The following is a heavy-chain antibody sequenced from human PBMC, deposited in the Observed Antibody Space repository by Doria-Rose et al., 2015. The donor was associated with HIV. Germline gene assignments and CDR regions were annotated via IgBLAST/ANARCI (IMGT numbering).Heavy chain of an antibody. CDR2: IYPRDSDS. CDR3: ARRGVRGVFDF. D-gene: IGHD3-10*01. V-gene: IGHV5-51*01. Sequence: CSSYGNSFTNYWIGWVRQMPGKGLEWVAIIYPRDSDSRYSPSFRGQVTISADKSIRTAYLQWNSLQASDTAMYYCARRGVRGVFDFWGPGTLVTVSS. J-gene: IGHJ4*02. CDR1: GNSFTNYW.